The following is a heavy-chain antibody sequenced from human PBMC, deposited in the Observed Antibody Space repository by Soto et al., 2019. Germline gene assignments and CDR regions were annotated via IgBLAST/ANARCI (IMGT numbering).Heavy chain of an antibody. CDR3: ARAWRYFDY. CDR1: GFTFSSYA. CDR2: ISYDGNNK. V-gene: IGHV3-30-3*01. Sequence: QVQLVESGGGVVQPGRSLRLSCAASGFTFSSYAMHWVRQAPGKGLEWVAVISYDGNNKYYADSVKGRFTISRDNSKNTLYLQMNSLRGEDTAVYYCARAWRYFDYWGQGTLVTVSS. J-gene: IGHJ4*02.